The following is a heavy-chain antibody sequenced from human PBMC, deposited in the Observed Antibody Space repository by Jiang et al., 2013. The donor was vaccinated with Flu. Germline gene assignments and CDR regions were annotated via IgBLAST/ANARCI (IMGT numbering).Heavy chain of an antibody. V-gene: IGHV4-59*01. CDR2: VYYTGST. CDR3: ARGYFDSRGYSNAFDI. J-gene: IGHJ3*02. Sequence: GPGLVKPSETLSLTCTVSGASISSSYWSWPRQPPGRGLEWIGYVYYTGSTKYNPSLNSRVAISVDTSKNQFSLILTSVTAADTAVYYCARGYFDSRGYSNAFDIWGLGTMVTVSS. D-gene: IGHD3-22*01. CDR1: GASISSSY.